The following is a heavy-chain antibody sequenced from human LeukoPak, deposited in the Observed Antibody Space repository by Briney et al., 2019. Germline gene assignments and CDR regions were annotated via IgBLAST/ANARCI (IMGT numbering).Heavy chain of an antibody. CDR2: IYYSGSP. J-gene: IGHJ4*02. D-gene: IGHD5-18*01. CDR1: GGSISNNNYY. V-gene: IGHV4-39*01. Sequence: PSETLSLTCTVSGGSISNNNYYWAWIRQPPGKGLECIGSIYYSGSPYYNPALKSRVTISVDTSKNQFSLRLSSVTAADTAVYYCAHSSGYAYGLDYWGQGTLVTVSS. CDR3: AHSSGYAYGLDY.